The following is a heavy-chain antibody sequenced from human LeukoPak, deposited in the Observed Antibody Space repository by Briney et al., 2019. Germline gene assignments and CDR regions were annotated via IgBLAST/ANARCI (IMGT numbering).Heavy chain of an antibody. D-gene: IGHD5/OR15-5a*01. J-gene: IGHJ6*03. CDR2: ISDSGGSA. CDR3: AKGSTATHLYYYYYYMDV. Sequence: QPGGSLRLSCAASGFTFNTYAMSWVRQAPGKGLEWVSAISDSGGSAYYADSVKGRFTISRDNSKNTLYLQMNSLRAEDTAVYYCAKGSTATHLYYYYYYMDVWGKGTTVTISS. CDR1: GFTFNTYA. V-gene: IGHV3-23*01.